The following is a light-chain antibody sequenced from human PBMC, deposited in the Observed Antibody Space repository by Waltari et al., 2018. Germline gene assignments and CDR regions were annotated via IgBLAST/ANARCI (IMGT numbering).Light chain of an antibody. Sequence: QSLLTQPPSVSAAPGQKVAISCSGSSSNIGDNYLSWYQQFPRTAPKLPIFDNKKRPSGIPDRFSGSKSGTSATLGITGLQTGDEADYYCGTWDSTLSAVVFGGGTKPTVL. CDR3: GTWDSTLSAVV. CDR1: SSNIGDNY. J-gene: IGLJ2*01. V-gene: IGLV1-51*01. CDR2: DNK.